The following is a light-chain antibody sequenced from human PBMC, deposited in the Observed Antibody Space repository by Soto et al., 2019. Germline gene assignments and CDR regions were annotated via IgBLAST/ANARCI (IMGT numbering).Light chain of an antibody. CDR3: QQYGSSRWT. CDR1: QSVSSSY. V-gene: IGKV3-20*01. CDR2: GAS. J-gene: IGKJ1*01. Sequence: EIVLTQSPGTLSLSPGERATLSCRASQSVSSSYLAWYQQNRGQAPRLLIYGASSRATGIPDRFSGSGSGTDFTLTISRLEPEDFAVYYCQQYGSSRWTFGQGTMVEIK.